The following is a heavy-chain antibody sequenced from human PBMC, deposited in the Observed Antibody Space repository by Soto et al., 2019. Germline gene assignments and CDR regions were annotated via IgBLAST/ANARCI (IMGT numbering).Heavy chain of an antibody. CDR1: GDTFSGYS. D-gene: IGHD5-12*01. V-gene: IGHV1-69*14. CDR2: IIPLFGTT. J-gene: IGHJ4*02. CDR3: ARDLGSGYDPGDY. Sequence: QVQLVQSGAEVKKPGSSVKVSCKASGDTFSGYSISWVRQAPGQGLEWMGGIIPLFGTTNYAQRFQGRVTITADKSPSTAYMELSSLKSEDTAIYYCARDLGSGYDPGDYWGKGTLVTGSS.